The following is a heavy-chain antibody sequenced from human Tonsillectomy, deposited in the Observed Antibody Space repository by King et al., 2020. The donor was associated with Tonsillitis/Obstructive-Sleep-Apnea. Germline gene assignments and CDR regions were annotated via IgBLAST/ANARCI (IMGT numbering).Heavy chain of an antibody. CDR3: AKAYRGRVRAAMSRCGFDI. CDR1: GFTFDDYA. D-gene: IGHD2-2*01. J-gene: IGHJ3*02. CDR2: ISWDGGST. V-gene: IGHV3-43*02. Sequence: VQLVESGGGVVQPGGSLRLSCAASGFTFDDYAMHWVRQAPGKGLEWVSLISWDGGSTSYAGSVKGRFTISRDNSKNSLYLQMNSLRTEDTALCYCAKAYRGRVRAAMSRCGFDIWGQGTMVTVSS.